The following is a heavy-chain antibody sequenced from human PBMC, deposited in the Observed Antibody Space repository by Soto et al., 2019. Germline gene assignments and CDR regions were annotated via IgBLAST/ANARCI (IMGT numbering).Heavy chain of an antibody. CDR3: ARVGANTSTDIDY. CDR1: GLTLSSYR. V-gene: IGHV3-7*01. Sequence: GGSLRLSCAASGLTLSSYRMSWARQAPGKGLEGVANIKPEGSEQYYVDSVKGRFTISRDNAQNSLYLQMNSLRAEVTAVYYCARVGANTSTDIDYWGQGTLVTVSS. CDR2: IKPEGSEQ. D-gene: IGHD3-16*01. J-gene: IGHJ4*02.